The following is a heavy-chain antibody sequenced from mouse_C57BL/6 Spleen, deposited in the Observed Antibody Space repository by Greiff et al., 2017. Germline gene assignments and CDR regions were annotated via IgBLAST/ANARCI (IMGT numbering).Heavy chain of an antibody. CDR1: GYTFTDYY. Sequence: EVQLQQSGPELVKPGASVKISCKASGYTFTDYYMNWVKQSHGKSLEWIGDINPNNGGTSYNQKFKGKATLTVDKSSSTAYMELRSLTSEDSAVYYCARMGSNYVVYAMDYWGQGTSVTVSS. CDR2: INPNNGGT. D-gene: IGHD2-5*01. CDR3: ARMGSNYVVYAMDY. J-gene: IGHJ4*01. V-gene: IGHV1-26*01.